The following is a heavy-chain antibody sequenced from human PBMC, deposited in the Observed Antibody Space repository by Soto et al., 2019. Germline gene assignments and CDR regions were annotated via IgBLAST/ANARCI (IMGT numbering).Heavy chain of an antibody. CDR2: VYYTGDT. D-gene: IGHD1-26*01. CDR3: VRQGIDYRHCLADV. CDR1: SGPSRSYN. Sequence: QVQLQQSGPRLVKPSETLSLTCTVSSGPSRSYNWGWIRQSPRRGLEWIGYVYYTGDTAYNPSLKSRVTISADTSTNNISLTLSSVTAADTPVYYCVRQGIDYRHCLADVWGQGTTVTVSS. V-gene: IGHV4-59*08. J-gene: IGHJ6*02.